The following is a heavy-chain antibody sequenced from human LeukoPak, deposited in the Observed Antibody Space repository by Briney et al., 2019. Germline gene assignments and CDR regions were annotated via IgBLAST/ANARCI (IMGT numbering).Heavy chain of an antibody. V-gene: IGHV3-74*01. CDR1: GFTFSSYW. Sequence: GSLRLSCAASGFTFSSYWMHWVRQAPGKGLVWVSLINSDGSTTSYADSVKGRFTISRDNAKNTLYLQMNSLRAEDTAVYYCTSVRATIYFDSWGQGTLVTVSS. CDR3: TSVRATIYFDS. CDR2: INSDGSTT. J-gene: IGHJ4*02. D-gene: IGHD1-26*01.